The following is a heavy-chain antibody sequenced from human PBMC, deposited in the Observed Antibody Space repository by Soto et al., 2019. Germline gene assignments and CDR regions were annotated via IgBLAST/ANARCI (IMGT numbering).Heavy chain of an antibody. CDR1: VYTFTSYY. V-gene: IGHV1-46*01. CDR3: AREANTYYDFWSGYYYYYGMDV. Sequence: ASVKVSCKASVYTFTSYYIDCVRQAPGQGLEWMRIINPSGGSTSYAQKFQGRVTMTRDTSTSTVYMELSSLRSEDTAVYYCAREANTYYDFWSGYYYYYGMDVWGQGTAVTVSS. CDR2: INPSGGST. J-gene: IGHJ6*02. D-gene: IGHD3-3*01.